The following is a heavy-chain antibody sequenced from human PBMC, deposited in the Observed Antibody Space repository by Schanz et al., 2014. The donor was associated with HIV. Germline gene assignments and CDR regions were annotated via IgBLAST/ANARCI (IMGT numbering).Heavy chain of an antibody. CDR2: INPNSGST. CDR3: ARDLGGDFWSTQGGFDP. J-gene: IGHJ5*02. CDR1: GGTFDTYA. Sequence: QGQLVESGAEVKKPGSSVKASCETSGGTFDTYAINWVRQAPGQGLEWMGWINPNSGSTIYAQKFQGRVTMTRDTSINTAYMEMSGLRSDDTAVYYCARDLGGDFWSTQGGFDPWGQGTLVTVSS. D-gene: IGHD3-3*01. V-gene: IGHV1-2*02.